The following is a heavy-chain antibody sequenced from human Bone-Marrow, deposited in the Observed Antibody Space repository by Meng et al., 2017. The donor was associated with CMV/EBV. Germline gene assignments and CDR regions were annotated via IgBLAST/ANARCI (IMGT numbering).Heavy chain of an antibody. D-gene: IGHD3-3*01. CDR1: GFTCSSYE. Sequence: GESLKIHCAASGFTCSSYEMNWVRQAPGKGLEWVSYISSSGSTIYYADSVKGRFTISRDNAKNSLYLQMNSLRAEDTAWYYCVRGRMSITIFGVVINGFDPWGQGTLVTVSS. CDR2: ISSSGSTI. CDR3: VRGRMSITIFGVVINGFDP. V-gene: IGHV3-48*03. J-gene: IGHJ5*02.